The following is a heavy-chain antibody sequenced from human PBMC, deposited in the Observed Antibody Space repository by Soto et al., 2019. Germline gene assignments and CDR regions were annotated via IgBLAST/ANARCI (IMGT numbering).Heavy chain of an antibody. CDR2: IKRDGSEK. CDR3: ATSMGRGGNDY. V-gene: IGHV3-7*05. D-gene: IGHD3-10*01. Sequence: EVQLVESGGGLVQPWGSLRLSCAASGFTFSDYWMSWVRQAPGKGLECVANIKRDGSEKYYVDPVKGRFTISRDNAKNSLYLQMNSLRAEDTAVYYCATSMGRGGNDYWGQGTLVTVSS. J-gene: IGHJ4*02. CDR1: GFTFSDYW.